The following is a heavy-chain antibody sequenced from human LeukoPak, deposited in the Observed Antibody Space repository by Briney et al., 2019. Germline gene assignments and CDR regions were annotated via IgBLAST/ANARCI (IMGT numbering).Heavy chain of an antibody. Sequence: GGSLRLSCAASRFSFGNYAMSWVRQAPGKGREWVSGLSGNGGAIAYADSVKGRFTISRDNSRNMVYLQMNSLRAEDTAVYYCAKSLYYILTGYPPWGQGTLVTVSS. CDR2: LSGNGGAI. CDR1: RFSFGNYA. J-gene: IGHJ5*02. CDR3: AKSLYYILTGYPP. V-gene: IGHV3-23*01. D-gene: IGHD3-9*01.